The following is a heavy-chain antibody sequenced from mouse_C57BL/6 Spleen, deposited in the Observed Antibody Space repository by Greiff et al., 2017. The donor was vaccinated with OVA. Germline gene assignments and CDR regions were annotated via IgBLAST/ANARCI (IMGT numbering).Heavy chain of an antibody. CDR1: GYTFTSYW. Sequence: QVQLQQPGAELVKPGASVKLSCKASGYTFTSYWMHWVKQTPVHGLEWIGAIDPETGGTAYNQKFKGKAILTADKSSSTAYMELRSLTSEDSAVYYCTRRLYYAMDYWGQGTSVTVSS. V-gene: IGHV1-15*01. D-gene: IGHD1-2*01. J-gene: IGHJ4*01. CDR2: IDPETGGT. CDR3: TRRLYYAMDY.